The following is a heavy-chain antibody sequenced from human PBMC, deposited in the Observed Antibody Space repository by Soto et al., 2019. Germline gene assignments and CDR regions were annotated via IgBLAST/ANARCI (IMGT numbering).Heavy chain of an antibody. V-gene: IGHV2-5*01. J-gene: IGHJ4*02. Sequence: QITLKESGPTLVKPTQTLTLTCTFSGFSLSTSGVGVGWIRQPPGKALEWIELIYWNDVKRYSPSLKSRLTFAKDTSKNQVVLIMTNMDPVDTASYYCAQVLRGYGYGYRYWGQGTLVTASS. CDR1: GFSLSTSGVG. CDR2: IYWNDVK. CDR3: AQVLRGYGYGYRY. D-gene: IGHD5-18*01.